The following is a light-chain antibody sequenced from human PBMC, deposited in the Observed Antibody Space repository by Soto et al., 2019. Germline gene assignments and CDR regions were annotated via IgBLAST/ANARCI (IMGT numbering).Light chain of an antibody. V-gene: IGLV2-14*01. CDR3: SSYTSSSLYV. J-gene: IGLJ1*01. Sequence: QSVLAQPASVSGSPGQSITISCTGTSSDVGGYNYVSWYQQHPGKAPKLMIYEVSNQPSGVSNRFSGSKSGNTASLTISGLQAEDEADYYCSSYTSSSLYVFGTGTRSPA. CDR2: EVS. CDR1: SSDVGGYNY.